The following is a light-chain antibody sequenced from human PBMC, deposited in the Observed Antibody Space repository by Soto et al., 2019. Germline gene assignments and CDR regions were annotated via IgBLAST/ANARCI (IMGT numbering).Light chain of an antibody. CDR1: QSISSNY. Sequence: EIVLTQSPGTLSLSPGATAILSCRASQSISSNYLAWFQQKPVQAPRLLIYGASSRATGIPDRFSGSGSGTDFTLTISRLEPEDFAVYYCHQYGRSPIYTFGPGTKVDFK. CDR2: GAS. CDR3: HQYGRSPIYT. V-gene: IGKV3-20*01. J-gene: IGKJ3*01.